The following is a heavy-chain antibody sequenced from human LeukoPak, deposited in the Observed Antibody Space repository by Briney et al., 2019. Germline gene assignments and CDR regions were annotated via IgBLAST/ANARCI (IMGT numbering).Heavy chain of an antibody. D-gene: IGHD6-13*01. V-gene: IGHV3-30-3*01. CDR2: ISYDGSNK. CDR3: ARDPSPGYSST. J-gene: IGHJ4*02. Sequence: GGSLRLSCAASGFTFSSYAMHWVRQAPGKGLEWVAVISYDGSNKYYADSVKGRFTISRDNSKNTLYLQMNSLRAEDTAVYYCARDPSPGYSSTWGQGTLVTVSS. CDR1: GFTFSSYA.